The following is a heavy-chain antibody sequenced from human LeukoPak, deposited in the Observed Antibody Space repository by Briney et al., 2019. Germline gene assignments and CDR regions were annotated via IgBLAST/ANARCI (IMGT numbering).Heavy chain of an antibody. D-gene: IGHD3-10*01. J-gene: IGHJ4*02. CDR2: IYYSGST. Sequence: PSETLSLTCSVSGDSIASTIYYWGWIRQPPGKGLEWIGNIYYSGSTYYTPSLKSRVIISIDTSKNQFSLKVAAVTAADTAVYYCAREPFYGSGSYYYWGQGTLVTVSS. CDR1: GDSIASTIYY. V-gene: IGHV4-39*07. CDR3: AREPFYGSGSYYY.